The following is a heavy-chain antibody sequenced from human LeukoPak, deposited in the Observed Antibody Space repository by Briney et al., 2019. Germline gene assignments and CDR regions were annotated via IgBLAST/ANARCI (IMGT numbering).Heavy chain of an antibody. J-gene: IGHJ5*02. Sequence: SETLSLTCTVYGGSFSGYYWNLIRQPPGKGLEWIGEINHSGSTNYNPSLKSRVTISVDTSKNQFSLKLSSVTAADTAIYYCARNGQYYSNNWYGNNWFDPWGQGTLVTVSS. V-gene: IGHV4-34*01. CDR2: INHSGST. CDR3: ARNGQYYSNNWYGNNWFDP. CDR1: GGSFSGYY. D-gene: IGHD6-13*01.